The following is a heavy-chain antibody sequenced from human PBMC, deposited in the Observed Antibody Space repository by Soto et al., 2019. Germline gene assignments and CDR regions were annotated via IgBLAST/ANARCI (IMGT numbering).Heavy chain of an antibody. V-gene: IGHV4-30-4*01. CDR1: GGSISSGDYY. D-gene: IGHD3-3*01. J-gene: IGHJ6*02. CDR3: ARRGMNNEFWSGYSSYYYYAMDV. CDR2: IYYSGST. Sequence: QVQLQESGPGLVKPSQTLSLTRTVSGGSISSGDYYWSWIRQPPGKGLEWIGFIYYSGSTYYNPSLTSRLTISIDTSKNEFSLKLTSVTAADTAVYYCARRGMNNEFWSGYSSYYYYAMDVWGQGTTVTVSS.